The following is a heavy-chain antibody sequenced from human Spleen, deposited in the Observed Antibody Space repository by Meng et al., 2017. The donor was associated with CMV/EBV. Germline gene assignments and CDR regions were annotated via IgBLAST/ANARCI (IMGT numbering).Heavy chain of an antibody. D-gene: IGHD1-1*01. CDR3: TTCRDTRGYFYYAMDV. J-gene: IGHJ6*02. CDR1: GFTFSSYA. V-gene: IGHV3-23*01. CDR2: ISGSGGST. Sequence: GGSLRLSCAASGFTFSSYAMSWVRQAPGKGLEWVSTISGSGGSTYYADSVKGRFTISRDNSKNTLYLQMNSLRAEDAAVYYCTTCRDTRGYFYYAMDVWGQGTTVTVSS.